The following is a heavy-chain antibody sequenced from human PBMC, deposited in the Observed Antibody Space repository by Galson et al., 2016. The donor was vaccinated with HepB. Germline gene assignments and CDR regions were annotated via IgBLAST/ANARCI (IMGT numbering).Heavy chain of an antibody. CDR2: ISYDGSNK. J-gene: IGHJ4*02. CDR3: TRIGAIWYNSSWSAYFDY. V-gene: IGHV3-30*03. CDR1: GFTFSSYG. Sequence: SLRLSCAASGFTFSSYGMHWVRQAPGKGLGWVAVISYDGSNKYYADSVKGRFTISRDNSKNTLYLQMNSLRAEDTAVYYCTRIGAIWYNSSWSAYFDYWGRETLVTVAS. D-gene: IGHD6-13*01.